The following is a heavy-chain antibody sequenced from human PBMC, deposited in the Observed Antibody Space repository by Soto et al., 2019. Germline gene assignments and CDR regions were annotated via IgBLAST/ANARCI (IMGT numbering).Heavy chain of an antibody. CDR3: AREAYDSSGYSDAFDI. CDR1: GFTFSSYG. CDR2: IWYDGSNK. V-gene: IGHV3-33*01. D-gene: IGHD3-22*01. J-gene: IGHJ3*02. Sequence: GGSLRLSCAASGFTFSSYGMHWVRQAPGKGLEWVAVIWYDGSNKYYADSMKGRFTISRDNSKNTLYLQMNSLRAEDTAVYYCAREAYDSSGYSDAFDIWGQGTMVTVSS.